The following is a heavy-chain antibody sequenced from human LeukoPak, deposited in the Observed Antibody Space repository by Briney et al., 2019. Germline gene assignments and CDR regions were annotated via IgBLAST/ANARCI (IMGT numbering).Heavy chain of an antibody. D-gene: IGHD6-13*01. CDR3: ARALPDGSSWYRG. V-gene: IGHV1-69*05. J-gene: IGHJ4*02. Sequence: SVKVSCKASGYTFTSYAISWVRQAPGQGLEWMGGIIPIFGTANYAQKFQGRVTITTDESTSTAYMELSSLRSEDTAVYYCARALPDGSSWYRGWGQGTLVTVSS. CDR1: GYTFTSYA. CDR2: IIPIFGTA.